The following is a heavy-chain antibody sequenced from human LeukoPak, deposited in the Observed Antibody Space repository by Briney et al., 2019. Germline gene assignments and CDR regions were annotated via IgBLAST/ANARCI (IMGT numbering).Heavy chain of an antibody. CDR3: ASAGGG. J-gene: IGHJ4*02. Sequence: GGSLRLSCAASGFTFSNYGIHWVRQAPGKGLEWVAFIRYDGSNKYYADSVKGRFTISRDNAKNSLYLQMNSLRAEDTAVYYCASAGGGWGQGTLVTVSS. CDR1: GFTFSNYG. V-gene: IGHV3-30*02. CDR2: IRYDGSNK. D-gene: IGHD2-15*01.